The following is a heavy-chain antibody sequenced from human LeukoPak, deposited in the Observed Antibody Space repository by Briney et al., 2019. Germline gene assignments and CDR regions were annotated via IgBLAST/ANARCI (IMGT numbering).Heavy chain of an antibody. D-gene: IGHD1-20*01. CDR2: INPNSGGT. Sequence: ASVKVSCKASGYTFTGCYMHWLRQAPGQGLEWMGWINPNSGGTNYAQKFQGRVTMTRDTSISTAYMELSRLTSDDTAVYYCAREDLTGTTLGNALVIWGQGTMVTVSS. V-gene: IGHV1-2*02. CDR1: GYTFTGCY. J-gene: IGHJ3*02. CDR3: AREDLTGTTLGNALVI.